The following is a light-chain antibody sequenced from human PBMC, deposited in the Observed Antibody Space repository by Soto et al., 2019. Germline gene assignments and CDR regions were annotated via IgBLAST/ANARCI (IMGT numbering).Light chain of an antibody. CDR3: QQYDRSPWT. CDR1: QSVSSSY. V-gene: IGKV3-20*01. J-gene: IGKJ1*01. Sequence: EIVLTQSPGTLSLSPVERATLSCRASQSVSSSYLAWYQQKPGQAPRLLIYGTSKRATGIPDRFSGSGSGTDFTLTISRLEPEDFAVYYCQQYDRSPWTFGQGTKVEIK. CDR2: GTS.